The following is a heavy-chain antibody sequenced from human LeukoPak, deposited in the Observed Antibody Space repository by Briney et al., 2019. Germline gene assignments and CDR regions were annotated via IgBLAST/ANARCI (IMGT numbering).Heavy chain of an antibody. CDR1: GGSVSSGSYY. J-gene: IGHJ4*02. CDR2: IYYSGST. CDR3: ARVNADRYCSGGSCYIDY. V-gene: IGHV4-61*01. D-gene: IGHD2-15*01. Sequence: SETLSLTCTVSGGSVSSGSYYWSSIPQPPGKGLEWIGYIYYSGSTNYNPSVKSRVTISVDTSKNQFSLKLSSVTAADTAVYYCARVNADRYCSGGSCYIDYWGQGTQVTVSS.